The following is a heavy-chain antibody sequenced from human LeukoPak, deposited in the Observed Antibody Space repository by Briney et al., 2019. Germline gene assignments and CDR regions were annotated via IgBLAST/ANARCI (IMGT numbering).Heavy chain of an antibody. CDR2: ISWNSGSI. CDR3: AKPQERRIQLWSFDY. V-gene: IGHV3-9*01. Sequence: GGSLRLSCAASGFTFDDYAMHWVRQAPGKGLEWVSGISWNSGSIGYADSVKGRFTISRDNAKNSLYLQMNSLRAEDTALYYCAKPQERRIQLWSFDYWGQGTLVTVSS. D-gene: IGHD5-18*01. J-gene: IGHJ4*02. CDR1: GFTFDDYA.